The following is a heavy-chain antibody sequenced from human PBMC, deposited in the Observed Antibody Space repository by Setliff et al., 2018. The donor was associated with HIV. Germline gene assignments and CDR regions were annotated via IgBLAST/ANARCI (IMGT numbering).Heavy chain of an antibody. J-gene: IGHJ3*02. CDR2: FYPGDSDA. CDR3: ARQRVVATTKLDAFDI. CDR1: GYTFTNYW. Sequence: GESLKISCKASGYTFTNYWIGWVRQLPGKGLEWMGIFYPGDSDARYSPSFQGQITFSADKSVTTAYLQWSSLKASETAMYYCARQRVVATTKLDAFDIWGQGTVVTV. D-gene: IGHD2-15*01. V-gene: IGHV5-51*01.